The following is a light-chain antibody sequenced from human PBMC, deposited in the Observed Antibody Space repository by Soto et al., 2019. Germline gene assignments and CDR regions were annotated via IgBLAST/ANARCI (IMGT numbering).Light chain of an antibody. Sequence: DIQMTQSPSSLSASVGDRVTITCRASQSISSYLNWYQQKPGKAPKLLIYAAFSLQSGVTSRFSGSGSGTDFTLSISSLQPEDFATYYCQQSYSTPPLTFGGRTKVEIK. V-gene: IGKV1-39*01. J-gene: IGKJ4*01. CDR2: AAF. CDR1: QSISSY. CDR3: QQSYSTPPLT.